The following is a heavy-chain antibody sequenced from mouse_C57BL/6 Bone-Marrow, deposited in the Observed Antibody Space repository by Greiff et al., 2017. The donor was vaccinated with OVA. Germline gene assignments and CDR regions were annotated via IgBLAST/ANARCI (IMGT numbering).Heavy chain of an antibody. V-gene: IGHV1-5*01. Sequence: VQLQQPGAELVKPGASVKVSCKASGYTFTSYWMHWVKQRPGQGLEWIGAIYPGNSDTSYNQKFKGKAKLTAVTSASTAYMELSSLTNEDSAVYYCTRNGSSYSSYWYFDVWGTGTTVTFSS. CDR3: TRNGSSYSSYWYFDV. J-gene: IGHJ1*03. CDR1: GYTFTSYW. CDR2: IYPGNSDT. D-gene: IGHD1-1*01.